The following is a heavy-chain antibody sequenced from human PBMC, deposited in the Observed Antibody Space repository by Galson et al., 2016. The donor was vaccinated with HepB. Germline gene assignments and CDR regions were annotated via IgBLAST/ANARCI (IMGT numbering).Heavy chain of an antibody. CDR3: AKDRTGGYSSGNRYYFYGMDV. CDR2: ISYDGSNK. V-gene: IGHV3-30*18. D-gene: IGHD5-18*01. J-gene: IGHJ6*02. Sequence: SLRLSCAASGFTFSYYGMHWVRQAPGKGLDWVTVISYDGSNKYYADSVKGRFIISKDNSKNTLYLQMNSLRAEDTAVYYCAKDRTGGYSSGNRYYFYGMDVWGQGTTVSVSS. CDR1: GFTFSYYG.